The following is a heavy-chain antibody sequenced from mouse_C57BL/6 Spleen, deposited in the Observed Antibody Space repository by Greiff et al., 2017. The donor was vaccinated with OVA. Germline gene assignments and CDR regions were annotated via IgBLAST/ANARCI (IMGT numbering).Heavy chain of an antibody. CDR3: ASALGLGAMDY. CDR2: IWGVGST. D-gene: IGHD3-1*01. CDR1: GFSLTSYG. Sequence: VQLQQSGPGLVAPSQSLSITCTVSGFSLTSYGVDWVRQSPGKGLEWLGVIWGVGSTNYNSALKSRLSISKDNSKSQVFLKMNSLQTDDTAMYYCASALGLGAMDYWGQGTSVTVSS. V-gene: IGHV2-6*01. J-gene: IGHJ4*01.